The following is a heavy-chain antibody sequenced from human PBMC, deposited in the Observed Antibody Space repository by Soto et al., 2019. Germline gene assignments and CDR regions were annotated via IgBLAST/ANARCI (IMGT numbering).Heavy chain of an antibody. CDR1: GASVSSGY. J-gene: IGHJ5*02. Sequence: QTQLQESGPGLVKPSETLSLTCTVSGASVSSGYWGWIRQPPGKGLEWIGFMYLGGSFNYNPSLTSRATISVDTSKNQFSLKRTSVTAADTARYYCARSYYDSTGFAVDPWGQGTRVTVSS. CDR2: MYLGGSF. CDR3: ARSYYDSTGFAVDP. D-gene: IGHD1-26*01. V-gene: IGHV4-59*02.